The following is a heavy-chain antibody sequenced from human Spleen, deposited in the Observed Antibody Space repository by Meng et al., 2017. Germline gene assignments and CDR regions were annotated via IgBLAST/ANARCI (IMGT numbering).Heavy chain of an antibody. D-gene: IGHD6-19*01. Sequence: VRLQCGGPEMVKPSGTLSLSSVVPGGSISSMDWWSWVRQPPGKGLEWIGEIYHGGDTNYNPSLKSRVTIAIDRSKNQFSLKLSSVTAADTAVYYCASWIYSCGWQWGQGTLVTVSS. CDR2: IYHGGDT. V-gene: IGHV4/OR15-8*02. CDR1: GGSISSMDW. CDR3: ASWIYSCGWQ. J-gene: IGHJ4*02.